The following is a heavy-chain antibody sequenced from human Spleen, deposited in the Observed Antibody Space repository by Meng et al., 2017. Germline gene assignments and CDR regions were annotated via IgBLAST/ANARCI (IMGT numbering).Heavy chain of an antibody. CDR3: ARDKGLTGDLPISDY. CDR1: GFTFSSYS. CDR2: ISSSSSYI. D-gene: IGHD7-27*01. V-gene: IGHV3-21*01. J-gene: IGHJ4*02. Sequence: GESLKISCAASGFTFSSYSMNWVRQAPGKGLEWVSSISSSSSYIYYADSVKGRFTISRDNAKNSLYLQMNSLRAEDTAVYYCARDKGLTGDLPISDYWGQGTLVTVSS.